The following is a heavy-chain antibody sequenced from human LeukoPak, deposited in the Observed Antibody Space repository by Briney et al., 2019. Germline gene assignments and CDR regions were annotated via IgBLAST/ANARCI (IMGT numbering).Heavy chain of an antibody. CDR2: SDTSDGNT. V-gene: IGHV1-46*01. D-gene: IGHD2-15*01. J-gene: IGHJ5*02. Sequence: ASVKDSCKASGYTFTTYHMHWVRQARGRGLEWVGMSDTSDGNTNYAQKFQGRVTMTRDTTTCTVYMELSYLRSEGTAVYYCATERSGGTWFDPWGQGTLVTVSS. CDR1: GYTFTTYH. CDR3: ATERSGGTWFDP.